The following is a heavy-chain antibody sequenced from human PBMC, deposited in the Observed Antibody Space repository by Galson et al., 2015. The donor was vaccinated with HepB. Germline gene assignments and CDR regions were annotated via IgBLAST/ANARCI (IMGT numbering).Heavy chain of an antibody. Sequence: SVKVSCKASGGTFSSYAISWVRQAPGQGLEWMGGIIPIFGTANYAQKFQGRVTITADKSTSTAYMELSSLRSEDTAVYYCARGYLAARRDDAFDIWGQGTMVTVSS. J-gene: IGHJ3*02. CDR1: GGTFSSYA. CDR2: IIPIFGTA. V-gene: IGHV1-69*06. CDR3: ARGYLAARRDDAFDI. D-gene: IGHD6-6*01.